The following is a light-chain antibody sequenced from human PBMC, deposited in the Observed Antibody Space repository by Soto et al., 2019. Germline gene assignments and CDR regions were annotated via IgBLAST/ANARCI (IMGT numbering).Light chain of an antibody. J-gene: IGKJ4*01. CDR2: DAS. Sequence: IVLTQSPATLSLSPGERATLACRASQSVSSYLAWYQQKNGQAPRLLIYDASNRATGIPARFSGSGYGTDFNLTISSLETEDFAVYYCQQRSNWPLTFGGGTKVDIK. V-gene: IGKV3-11*01. CDR1: QSVSSY. CDR3: QQRSNWPLT.